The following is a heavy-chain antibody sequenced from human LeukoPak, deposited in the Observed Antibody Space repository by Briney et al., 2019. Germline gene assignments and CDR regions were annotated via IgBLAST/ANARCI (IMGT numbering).Heavy chain of an antibody. CDR2: IYYSGST. J-gene: IGHJ4*02. D-gene: IGHD3-22*01. CDR3: ARETEDYDSSGYYDY. Sequence: SETLSLTCTVSGGSISSYYWSWIRQPPGKGLEWIGYIYYSGSTNYNPSLKSRVTISVDTSKNQFSLKLSSVTAADTAVYYCARETEDYDSSGYYDYWGQGTLVTVSS. CDR1: GGSISSYY. V-gene: IGHV4-59*01.